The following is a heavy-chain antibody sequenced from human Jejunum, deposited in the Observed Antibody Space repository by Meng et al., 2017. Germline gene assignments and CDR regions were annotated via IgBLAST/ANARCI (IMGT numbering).Heavy chain of an antibody. CDR2: IYTSGSA. CDR1: GGSISSGSYY. D-gene: IGHD1-1*01. V-gene: IGHV4-61*02. CDR3: ARAKATGSTNDAFDV. Sequence: LRLSCTVSGGSISSGSYYWSWIRQPAGRGLAWIGRIYTSGSAHYNPSLKSPVTISADTSKNQFSLKLTSVTAADTAVYYCARAKATGSTNDAFDVWGQGTMVTVSS. J-gene: IGHJ3*01.